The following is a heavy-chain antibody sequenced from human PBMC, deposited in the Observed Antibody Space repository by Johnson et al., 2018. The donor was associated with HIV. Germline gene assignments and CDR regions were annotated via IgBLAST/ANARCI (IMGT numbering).Heavy chain of an antibody. Sequence: QVQLVESGGGVVQPGRSLRLSCAASGFTFSSYAMHWVRQAPGKGLEWVAVISYDGSNKYYADSVKGRFTISRDNSKNTLYLQMKSLRPDDTAVYYCASGGGYELRESDAFEVWGQGTVVTVSS. CDR3: ASGGGYELRESDAFEV. J-gene: IGHJ3*01. CDR1: GFTFSSYA. V-gene: IGHV3-30-3*01. D-gene: IGHD1-7*01. CDR2: ISYDGSNK.